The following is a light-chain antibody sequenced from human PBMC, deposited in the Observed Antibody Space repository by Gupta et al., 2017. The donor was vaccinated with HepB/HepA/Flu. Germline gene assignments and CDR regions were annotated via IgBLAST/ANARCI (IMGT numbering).Light chain of an antibody. V-gene: IGKV1-5*03. Sequence: DIQMTQSPSTLAASGGDKVTTTCRARQNVYVYLALYQQKPGKAPNAPIYKVSRLESGVPSRFSGSGALTEFTRAISRLQPEDFATYYCQQYNSYPWTFGQGT. J-gene: IGKJ1*01. CDR2: KVS. CDR1: QNVYVY. CDR3: QQYNSYPWT.